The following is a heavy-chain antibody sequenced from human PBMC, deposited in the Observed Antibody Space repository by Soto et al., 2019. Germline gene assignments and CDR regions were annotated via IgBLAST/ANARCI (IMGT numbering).Heavy chain of an antibody. CDR3: AKDTGRGSPIRAFDI. Sequence: GGSLRLSCAASGFTFSSYGMHWVRQAPGKGLEWVAVISYDGSNKYYADSVKGRFTISRDNSKNTLYLQMNSLRAEDTAVYYCAKDTGRGSPIRAFDIWGQGTMVTVSS. J-gene: IGHJ3*02. D-gene: IGHD2-15*01. CDR2: ISYDGSNK. V-gene: IGHV3-30*18. CDR1: GFTFSSYG.